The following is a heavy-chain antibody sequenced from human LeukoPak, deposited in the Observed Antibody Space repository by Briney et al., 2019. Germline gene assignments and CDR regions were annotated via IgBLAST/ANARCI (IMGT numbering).Heavy chain of an antibody. CDR3: ARGPGTIAMFDP. J-gene: IGHJ5*02. CDR1: GGSFSGYY. V-gene: IGHV4-34*01. D-gene: IGHD5-24*01. CDR2: INHSGST. Sequence: PSETLSLTCAVYGGSFSGYYWSWIRQPPGKGLEWIGEINHSGSTNYNPSLKSRVTISVDTSKTQFSLKLNSVTAADTAVFYCARGPGTIAMFDPWGQGTLVTVSS.